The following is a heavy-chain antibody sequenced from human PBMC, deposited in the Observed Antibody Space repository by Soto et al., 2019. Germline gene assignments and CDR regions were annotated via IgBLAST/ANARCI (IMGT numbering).Heavy chain of an antibody. Sequence: EVQLMESGEGLVQPGGSLRLSCAASGFTFSSYNIHWIRQAPGKGLEFVSAISRSGDRTYYADSVKGRFTITRDNSKNTVWLQMGSLRAEDMAVYYCARARCSSGQGYYIAYWGRGARVSVSS. D-gene: IGHD2-15*01. CDR1: GFTFSSYN. CDR3: ARARCSSGQGYYIAY. V-gene: IGHV3-64*02. CDR2: ISRSGDRT. J-gene: IGHJ4*02.